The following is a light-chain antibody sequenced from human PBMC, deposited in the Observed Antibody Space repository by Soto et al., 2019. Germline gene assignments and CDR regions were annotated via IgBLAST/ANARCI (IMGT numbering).Light chain of an antibody. CDR1: SSDVGGYNY. Sequence: QSVLAQPASVSGSPGQPITISCTGTSSDVGGYNYVSWYQQHPGKAPKLMIYDVSNRPSGVSNRFSGSKSGNTASLTISGLQAEDGADYYCSSYTSSSTLPYVFGTGTKVTVL. V-gene: IGLV2-14*01. CDR3: SSYTSSSTLPYV. J-gene: IGLJ1*01. CDR2: DVS.